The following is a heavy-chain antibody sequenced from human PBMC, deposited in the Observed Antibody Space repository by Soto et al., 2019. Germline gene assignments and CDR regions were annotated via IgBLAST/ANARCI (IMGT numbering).Heavy chain of an antibody. V-gene: IGHV4-39*02. J-gene: IGHJ5*02. Sequence: SETLSLTCTVSGGSISSSSYYWGWIRQPPGKGLEWIGSIYYSGGTYYNPSLKSRVTISVDTSENQFSLKLSSVTAADTAVYYCAREGNYYDSKGAINWFDPWGQGTLVTVSS. CDR2: IYYSGGT. CDR3: AREGNYYDSKGAINWFDP. CDR1: GGSISSSSYY. D-gene: IGHD3-22*01.